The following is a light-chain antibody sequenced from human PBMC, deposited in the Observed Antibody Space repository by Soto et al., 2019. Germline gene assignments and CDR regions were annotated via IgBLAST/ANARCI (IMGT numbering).Light chain of an antibody. J-gene: IGLJ1*01. V-gene: IGLV2-23*01. CDR1: SSDVGNYNL. Sequence: QSVLTQPASVSGSPGQSINISCTGTSSDVGNYNLVSWYQQHPGKAPKLMIYEGSKRPSGVSNRFSGSKSDNTASLTISRLQAEDEAHFYCCSYARGSTYVFGTGTKVTLL. CDR3: CSYARGSTYV. CDR2: EGS.